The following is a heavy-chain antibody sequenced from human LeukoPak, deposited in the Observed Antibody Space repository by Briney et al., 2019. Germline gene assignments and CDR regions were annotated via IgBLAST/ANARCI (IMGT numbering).Heavy chain of an antibody. V-gene: IGHV4-59*01. J-gene: IGHJ4*02. D-gene: IGHD6-19*01. Sequence: SEPLSLTCIASDDSINRDFWTGIRKPPGKGLEWMGYILYIGRTNYNPSLKSRVTISIDRSKNQFSLKLMSVTAADTAIYYCARLPDISGWPFDYWGQGMLVTVSS. CDR3: ARLPDISGWPFDY. CDR2: ILYIGRT. CDR1: DDSINRDF.